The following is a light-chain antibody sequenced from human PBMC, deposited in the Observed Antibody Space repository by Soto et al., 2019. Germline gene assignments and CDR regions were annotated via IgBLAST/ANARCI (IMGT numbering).Light chain of an antibody. Sequence: DIQLTQFPSFLSASVGDRVTITCRASQGFSSYLAWYQQKPGKAPKLLIYGTSTLESGVPSRFSGSGSGTEFTLTISSLQPEDFATYYCQKPFTFGPGTKVDIK. V-gene: IGKV1-9*01. CDR1: QGFSSY. CDR3: QKPFT. CDR2: GTS. J-gene: IGKJ3*01.